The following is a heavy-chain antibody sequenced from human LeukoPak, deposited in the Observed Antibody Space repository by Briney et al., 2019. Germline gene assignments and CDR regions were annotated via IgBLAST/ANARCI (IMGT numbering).Heavy chain of an antibody. J-gene: IGHJ5*02. CDR1: GGSFSGYY. D-gene: IGHD2-15*01. V-gene: IGHV4-34*01. CDR2: INHSGST. CDR3: ARDCSGGSCLGFDP. Sequence: PSETLSLTCAVYGGSFSGYYWSWIRQPPGKGLEWIGEINHSGSTNYNPSLKSRVTISVDTSKNQFSLKLSSVTAADTAVHYCARDCSGGSCLGFDPWGQGTLVTVSS.